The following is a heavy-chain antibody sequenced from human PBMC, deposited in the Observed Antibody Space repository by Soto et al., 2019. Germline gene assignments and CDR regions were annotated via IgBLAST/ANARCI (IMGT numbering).Heavy chain of an antibody. J-gene: IGHJ6*02. CDR1: GGTFSSYA. CDR3: ARVSSFSRYYDILTGPRGLYYYGMDV. CDR2: IIPIFGTA. Sequence: GASVKVSCKASGGTFSSYAISWVRQAPGQGLEWMGGIIPIFGTANYAQKFQGRVTITADESTSTAYMELSSLRSEDTAVYYCARVSSFSRYYDILTGPRGLYYYGMDVWGQGTTVTVSS. D-gene: IGHD3-9*01. V-gene: IGHV1-69*13.